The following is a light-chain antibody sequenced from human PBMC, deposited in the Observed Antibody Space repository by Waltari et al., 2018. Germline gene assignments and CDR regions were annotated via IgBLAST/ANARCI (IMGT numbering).Light chain of an antibody. V-gene: IGLV2-14*01. CDR2: EVS. CDR1: DCAVGAYDF. CDR3: SSYTTSSAPGV. Sequence: QSALTQPASVSGSPGQSITISCHGTDCAVGAYDFVSWYQQHPGKAPHLIIYEVSNRPSGSSNRFSASKSGNTASLTISGLQAEDEADYYCSSYTTSSAPGVFGTGTRVTVL. J-gene: IGLJ1*01.